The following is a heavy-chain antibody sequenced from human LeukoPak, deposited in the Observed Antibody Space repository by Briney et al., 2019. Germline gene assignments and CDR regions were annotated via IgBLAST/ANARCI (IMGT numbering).Heavy chain of an antibody. V-gene: IGHV3-23*01. CDR2: ISGSGGST. D-gene: IGHD2-8*01. CDR3: AKDSDCTNGVCYNAFDI. Sequence: GSLRLSCAASGFTFSSYAMSWVRQAPGKGLEWVSAISGSGGSTYYADSVKGRFTISRDNSKNTLYLQMNSLRAEDTAVYYCAKDSDCTNGVCYNAFDIWGQGTMVTVSS. J-gene: IGHJ3*02. CDR1: GFTFSSYA.